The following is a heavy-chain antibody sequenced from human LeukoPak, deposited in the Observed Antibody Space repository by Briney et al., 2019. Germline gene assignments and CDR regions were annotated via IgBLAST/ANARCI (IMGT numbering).Heavy chain of an antibody. Sequence: SETLSLTCTVSGASITNYYWSWFRQPPWKGPEWIGFIHYSGTTGYNPSLKSRVTMSVDTSTNQVSLEVTSVAAADTAVYYCATGSRTSTSDAFDIWGQGTMVTVSS. D-gene: IGHD6-6*01. J-gene: IGHJ3*02. V-gene: IGHV4-59*01. CDR3: ATGSRTSTSDAFDI. CDR1: GASITNYY. CDR2: IHYSGTT.